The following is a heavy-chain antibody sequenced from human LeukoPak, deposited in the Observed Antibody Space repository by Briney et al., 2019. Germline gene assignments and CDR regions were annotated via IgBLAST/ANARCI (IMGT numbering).Heavy chain of an antibody. CDR2: ILYDGTMK. CDR1: GFTFSSYA. D-gene: IGHD3-22*01. V-gene: IGHV3-30*04. CDR3: ARDPRGPTGYDSSGRDSFDY. Sequence: GGSLRLSCAASGFTFSSYAMHWVRQAPGKGLEWVAVILYDGTMKYYADSVKGRFTISRDNSQNTLYLQMNILRAEDTAVYYCARDPRGPTGYDSSGRDSFDYWGQGTLVTVSS. J-gene: IGHJ4*02.